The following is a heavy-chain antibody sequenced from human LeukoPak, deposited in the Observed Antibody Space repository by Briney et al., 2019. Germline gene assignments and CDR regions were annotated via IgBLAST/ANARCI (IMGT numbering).Heavy chain of an antibody. D-gene: IGHD3-22*01. V-gene: IGHV3-7*01. CDR2: IKQDGSEK. Sequence: PGGSLRLSCAASGFTFSSYWMSWVRQAPGKGLEWVANIKQDGSEKYYVDSVKGRFTISRDNAKNSLYLQMNSLRAEDTAVYCCAREWRQPYYYDNGMDVWGQGTTVTVSS. J-gene: IGHJ6*02. CDR3: AREWRQPYYYDNGMDV. CDR1: GFTFSSYW.